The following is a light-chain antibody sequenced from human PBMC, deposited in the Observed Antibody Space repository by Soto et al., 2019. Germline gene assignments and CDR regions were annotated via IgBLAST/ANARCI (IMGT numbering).Light chain of an antibody. V-gene: IGLV2-14*01. CDR2: EVS. CDR1: RNDVGAYNY. J-gene: IGLJ3*02. CDR3: ASYISSSTRM. Sequence: QSALTQPASVSGSPGQSITISCTGTRNDVGAYNYVSWYQQHPGKAPQVIIFEVSNRPSGVSDRFSGSKSGKKASLTISGLQPEDEAVYYCASYISSSTRMFGGGTKLTVL.